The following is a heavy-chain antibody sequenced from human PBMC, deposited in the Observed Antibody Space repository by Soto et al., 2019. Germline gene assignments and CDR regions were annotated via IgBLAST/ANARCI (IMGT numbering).Heavy chain of an antibody. CDR1: GSTFSNDW. J-gene: IGHJ6*02. CDR2: IDRDGSST. V-gene: IGHV3-74*01. Sequence: EVQLVESGGGLLQPGGSLRLSCAVSGSTFSNDWMHWVRQAPGKGLVWVSHIDRDGSSTNYADFVKGRFTIARDNAKNTVYLQMNSLRAEDTAVYYCARDRSYSLDVWGQGTTVTVSS. CDR3: ARDRSYSLDV.